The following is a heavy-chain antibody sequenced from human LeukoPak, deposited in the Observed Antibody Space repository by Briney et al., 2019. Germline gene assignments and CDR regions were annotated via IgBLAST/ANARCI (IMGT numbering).Heavy chain of an antibody. V-gene: IGHV4-39*01. J-gene: IGHJ3*02. D-gene: IGHD6-19*01. Sequence: PSETLSLTCTVSGGSISSTSYYWGWIRQPPGKGLEWIGSIYYSGSTYYNPSLKSRVTISVDTSKNQFSLKLSSVTAAGTAVYYCARGAAVAVTDAFDIWGQGTMVTVSS. CDR2: IYYSGST. CDR3: ARGAAVAVTDAFDI. CDR1: GGSISSTSYY.